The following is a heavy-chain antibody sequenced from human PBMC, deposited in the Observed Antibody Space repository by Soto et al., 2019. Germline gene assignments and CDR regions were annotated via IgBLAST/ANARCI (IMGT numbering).Heavy chain of an antibody. V-gene: IGHV3-48*03. J-gene: IGHJ3*02. CDR2: ISSSGSTI. Sequence: GGSLRLSCAASGFTFSSYEMNWVRQAPGKGLEWVSYISSSGSTIYYADSVKGRFTISRDNAKNSLYLQMNSLRAEDTAVYYCARDGIAARPLDAFDIWGQGTMVTVSS. D-gene: IGHD6-6*01. CDR1: GFTFSSYE. CDR3: ARDGIAARPLDAFDI.